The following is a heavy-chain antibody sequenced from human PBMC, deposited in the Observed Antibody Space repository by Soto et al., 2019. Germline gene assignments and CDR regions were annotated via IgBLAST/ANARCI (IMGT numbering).Heavy chain of an antibody. CDR2: ISAYNGNT. CDR1: GYTFTSYG. Sequence: ASVKVSCKASGYTFTSYGISWVRQAPGQGLEWMGWISAYNGNTNYAQKLQGRVTMTTDTSTSTAYMELRSLRSDDTAVYYCARPNYYDSSGYVHDAFDIWGQGTMVT. D-gene: IGHD3-22*01. V-gene: IGHV1-18*04. J-gene: IGHJ3*02. CDR3: ARPNYYDSSGYVHDAFDI.